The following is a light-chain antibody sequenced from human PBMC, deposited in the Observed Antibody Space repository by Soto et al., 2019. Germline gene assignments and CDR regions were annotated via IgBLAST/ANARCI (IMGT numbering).Light chain of an antibody. CDR1: QSISTY. Sequence: DIQMTQSPSSLSASVGDRVTITCRASQSISTYLNWYQQKPGKVPKLLIYAASSLQSGVPSRFSGSGSGTDFTLTISSLQPEDFATYYCQQYDSPPRTVGQGTKVDIK. CDR2: AAS. J-gene: IGKJ1*01. CDR3: QQYDSPPRT. V-gene: IGKV1-39*01.